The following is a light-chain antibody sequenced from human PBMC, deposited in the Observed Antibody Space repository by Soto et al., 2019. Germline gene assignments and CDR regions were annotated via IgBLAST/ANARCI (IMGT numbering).Light chain of an antibody. CDR3: SAWDDSRLGSWV. CDR2: SND. Sequence: QSVLTQPPSVSGAPGQRVTISCTGSSSNIGAGYDVHWYQQLPGTAPKLLVYSNDQRPSGVPDRFSGSKSGTSASLAITGLQSEDEADYYCSAWDDSRLGSWVFGGGTKVTVL. J-gene: IGLJ3*02. CDR1: SSNIGAGYD. V-gene: IGLV1-40*01.